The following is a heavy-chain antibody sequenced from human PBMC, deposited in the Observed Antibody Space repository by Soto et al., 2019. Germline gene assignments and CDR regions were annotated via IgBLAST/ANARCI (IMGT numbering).Heavy chain of an antibody. J-gene: IGHJ4*02. D-gene: IGHD3-10*01. CDR2: ISYDGTNE. CDR3: AKGVVREPAYFDY. Sequence: GGSLRLSCTVSGFTFSAFAMYWVRQAPGKGLEWVALISYDGTNEDYAESVRGRFTISRDNSKKTLYLDMNSLSAEDSAVYFCAKGVVREPAYFDYWGQGTLVTVSS. CDR1: GFTFSAFA. V-gene: IGHV3-30*18.